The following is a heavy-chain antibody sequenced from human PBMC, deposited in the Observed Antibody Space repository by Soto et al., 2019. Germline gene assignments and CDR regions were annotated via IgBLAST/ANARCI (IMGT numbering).Heavy chain of an antibody. CDR3: ARGGRNTAEAY. J-gene: IGHJ4*02. V-gene: IGHV1-18*01. CDR2: ISAYNGNT. Sequence: ASVKVSWEARGYTFTSNHSTWVRQAPGQGLEWMGWISAYNGNTNYAQKFQGRVTMTTDTSTSTAYMELRSLRSDDTAVYYCARGGRNTAEAYWGQGTLVTVSS. CDR1: GYTFTSNH. D-gene: IGHD5-18*01.